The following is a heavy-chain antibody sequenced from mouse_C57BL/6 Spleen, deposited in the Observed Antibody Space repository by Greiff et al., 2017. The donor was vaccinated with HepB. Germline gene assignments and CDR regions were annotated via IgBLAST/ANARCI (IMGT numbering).Heavy chain of an antibody. Sequence: EVQLKQPGAELVMPGASVKLSCKASGYTFTSYWMHWVKQRPGQGLEWIGAIYPGNSDTSYNQKFKGKAKLTAVTSASTAYMELSSLTNEDSAVYYCTRPFIEGGFDYWGQGTTLTVSS. V-gene: IGHV1-5*01. CDR3: TRPFIEGGFDY. CDR1: GYTFTSYW. D-gene: IGHD1-1*01. J-gene: IGHJ2*01. CDR2: IYPGNSDT.